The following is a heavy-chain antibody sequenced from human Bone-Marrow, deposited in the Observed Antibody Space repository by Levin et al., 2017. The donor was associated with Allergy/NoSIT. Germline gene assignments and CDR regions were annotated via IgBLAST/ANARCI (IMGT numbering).Heavy chain of an antibody. V-gene: IGHV3-53*01. CDR1: GFSISDSY. CDR2: IYSAGST. J-gene: IGHJ4*02. D-gene: IGHD3-10*01. CDR3: ARALGAQKPWGVAGDTGDE. Sequence: PGGSLRLSCAASGFSISDSYMSWVRQAPGKGLEWVSVIYSAGSTHYADFVKGRFTISRDNSKNTLFLQMNSLRVEDTAVYYCARALGAQKPWGVAGDTGDEWGQGTLVTV.